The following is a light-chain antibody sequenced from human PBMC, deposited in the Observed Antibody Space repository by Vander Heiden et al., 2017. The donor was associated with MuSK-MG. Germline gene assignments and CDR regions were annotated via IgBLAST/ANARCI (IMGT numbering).Light chain of an antibody. J-gene: IGKJ2*01. CDR3: QQGDSLPFT. V-gene: IGKV1-39*01. CDR2: GAS. Sequence: DLQVTQSPSSLSASVGDRVTITCRATQSISSYLNWYQHKPGTAPKLLVYGASTLQSGVPSRFSGSESGTDFTLTISRLHPEDFATYYCQQGDSLPFTFGQGTRVEIK. CDR1: QSISSY.